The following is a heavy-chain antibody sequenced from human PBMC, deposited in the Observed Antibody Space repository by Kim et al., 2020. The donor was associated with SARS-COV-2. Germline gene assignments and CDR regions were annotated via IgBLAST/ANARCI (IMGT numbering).Heavy chain of an antibody. V-gene: IGHV3-9*01. CDR3: AKDSDSYGSSEFDY. Sequence: GGSLRLSCAASGFTFDDYAMHWVRQAPGKGLEWVSGISWNSGSIGYADSVKGRFTISRDNAKNSLYLQMNSLRAEDTALYYCAKDSDSYGSSEFDYWGQGTLVTVSS. CDR2: ISWNSGSI. J-gene: IGHJ4*02. CDR1: GFTFDDYA. D-gene: IGHD5-18*01.